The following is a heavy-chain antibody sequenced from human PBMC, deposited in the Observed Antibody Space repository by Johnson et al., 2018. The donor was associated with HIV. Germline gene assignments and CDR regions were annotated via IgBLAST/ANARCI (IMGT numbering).Heavy chain of an antibody. V-gene: IGHV3-66*01. D-gene: IGHD6-19*01. CDR2: IYSGGST. Sequence: QLVESGGGLVKPGGSLRLSCAASGFTFSDYYMSWIRQAPGKGLEWVSVIYSGGSTYYADSVKGRFTISRDNSKNTLYLQMNSLRAEDTAVYYCARETIAVAGAGAFDIWGQGTMVTVSS. J-gene: IGHJ3*02. CDR1: GFTFSDYY. CDR3: ARETIAVAGAGAFDI.